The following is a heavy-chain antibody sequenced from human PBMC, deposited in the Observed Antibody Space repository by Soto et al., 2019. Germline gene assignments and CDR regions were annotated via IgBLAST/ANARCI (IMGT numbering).Heavy chain of an antibody. V-gene: IGHV3-49*04. D-gene: IGHD6-13*01. CDR2: IRGKADGRTT. CDR1: GFKFGGYA. Sequence: PGGSLRLSCTASGFKFGGYAMSWVRQAPGKRLELIGSIRGKADGRTTEYAASVRDRFTISRDDSRSTAYLQVNSLKIEDTAVYYCARYRVAADMSDCDYWGQVTLVTVS. CDR3: ARYRVAADMSDCDY. J-gene: IGHJ4*02.